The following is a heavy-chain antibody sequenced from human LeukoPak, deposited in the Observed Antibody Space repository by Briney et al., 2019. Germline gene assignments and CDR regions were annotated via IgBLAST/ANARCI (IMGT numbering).Heavy chain of an antibody. J-gene: IGHJ4*03. CDR3: ARGATISETGYFDF. D-gene: IGHD5-24*01. V-gene: IGHV4-34*01. Sequence: SETLSLTCAVYGGSFSRYYWSWIRQSPGKGLEWIAEIDHRGDTNYNPSVKSQVTISVDTSKNQFSLKVRSLSAADTAVYYCARGATISETGYFDFWGQGTLVTVSS. CDR1: GGSFSRYY. CDR2: IDHRGDT.